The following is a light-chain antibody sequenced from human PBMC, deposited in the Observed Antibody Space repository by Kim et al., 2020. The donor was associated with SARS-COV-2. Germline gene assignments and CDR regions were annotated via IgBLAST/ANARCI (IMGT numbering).Light chain of an antibody. Sequence: GQSITISCTGTSSDVGGYTYVSWYQQPPGKAPKLMIYGVSNRPSGVSNRFSGSKSGNTASLTISGLRAEDEADYYCSSYTTSTSVVFGGGTQLTVL. J-gene: IGLJ2*01. CDR1: SSDVGGYTY. V-gene: IGLV2-14*03. CDR2: GVS. CDR3: SSYTTSTSVV.